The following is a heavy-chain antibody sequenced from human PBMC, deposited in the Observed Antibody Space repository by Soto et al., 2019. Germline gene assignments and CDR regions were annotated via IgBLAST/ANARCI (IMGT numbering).Heavy chain of an antibody. V-gene: IGHV4-31*03. CDR3: ARGGYYDSSGYYMLAFDI. CDR2: IYYSGSS. CDR1: GGSISSGGYY. J-gene: IGHJ3*02. D-gene: IGHD3-22*01. Sequence: QVQLQESGPGLVKPSQTLSLTCTVSGGSISSGGYYWSWIRQHPGKGLEWIGYIYYSGSSYYNSSLKSRVTISVDTSKNQFSLKLSSVTAADTAVYYCARGGYYDSSGYYMLAFDIWGQGTMVTVSS.